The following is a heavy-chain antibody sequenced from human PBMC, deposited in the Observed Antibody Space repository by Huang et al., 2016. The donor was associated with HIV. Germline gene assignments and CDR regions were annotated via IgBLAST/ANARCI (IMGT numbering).Heavy chain of an antibody. CDR3: AAGYDTYYDI. CDR1: GYTLTELS. CDR2: FAPEHGET. Sequence: QVQLVQSGAEVKKPGASVKVSCKVSGYTLTELSIPWVRQAPGKGLEWMGGFAPEHGETIYAQNFQGRVTMTEDTSTDTADMELHSLRPEDTAVYYCAAGYDTYYDIWGQGTMVIASS. J-gene: IGHJ3*02. D-gene: IGHD2-21*01. V-gene: IGHV1-24*01.